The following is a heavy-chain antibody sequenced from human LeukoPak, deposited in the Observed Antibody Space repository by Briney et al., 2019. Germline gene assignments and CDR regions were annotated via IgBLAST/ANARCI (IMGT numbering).Heavy chain of an antibody. CDR1: GFLFRSQS. V-gene: IGHV3-23*01. D-gene: IGHD2-15*01. Sequence: GRSLRLSYASSGFLFRSQSMMGVRQAPGKGLEWVSAISTGRGSTYYADSVKGRFTISRDNSKNTLYLQMNSLSAEDTAVYYCAKRDSPPYFFDYWGEGTLVTVSS. CDR3: AKRDSPPYFFDY. J-gene: IGHJ4*02. CDR2: ISTGRGST.